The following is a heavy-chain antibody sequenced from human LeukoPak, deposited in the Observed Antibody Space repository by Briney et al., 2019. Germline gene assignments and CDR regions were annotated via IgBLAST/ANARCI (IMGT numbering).Heavy chain of an antibody. J-gene: IGHJ4*02. Sequence: PGGSLRLSCAASGFTFSSYSMNWVRQAPGKGLEWVSYITSSSNTIYYADSVKGRFTISRDNAKNTLYLQMNSLRAEDTAVYYCARAPGLHSGSYLLFDYWGQGTLVTVSS. CDR1: GFTFSSYS. CDR3: ARAPGLHSGSYLLFDY. D-gene: IGHD1-26*01. V-gene: IGHV3-48*01. CDR2: ITSSSNTI.